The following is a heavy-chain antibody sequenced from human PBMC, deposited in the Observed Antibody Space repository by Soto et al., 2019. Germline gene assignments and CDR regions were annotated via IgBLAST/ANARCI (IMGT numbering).Heavy chain of an antibody. CDR3: ARGNGYDILTGPPPYYFDY. J-gene: IGHJ4*02. D-gene: IGHD3-9*01. CDR2: IYYSGST. CDR1: GGSIGSGGYY. Sequence: PSETLSLTCTVSGGSIGSGGYYWSWIRQHPGKGLEWIGYIYYSGSTYYNPSLKSRVTISVDTSKNQFSLKLSSVTAADTAVYYCARGNGYDILTGPPPYYFDYWGQGTLVTVSS. V-gene: IGHV4-31*03.